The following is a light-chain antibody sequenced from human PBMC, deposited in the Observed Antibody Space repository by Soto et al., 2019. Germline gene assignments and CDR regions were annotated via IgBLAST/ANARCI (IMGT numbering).Light chain of an antibody. V-gene: IGLV2-8*01. Sequence: QSVLTQPPSASGSPGQSATISCTGTSSDVGGYNYVSWYQQHPGKAPKLMSYEVSERPSGVPDRFSGSKSSNTASLTVSGLQAEDEADYYCSSYACSNNFVFGTGTKVTVL. CDR3: SSYACSNNFV. CDR2: EVS. J-gene: IGLJ1*01. CDR1: SSDVGGYNY.